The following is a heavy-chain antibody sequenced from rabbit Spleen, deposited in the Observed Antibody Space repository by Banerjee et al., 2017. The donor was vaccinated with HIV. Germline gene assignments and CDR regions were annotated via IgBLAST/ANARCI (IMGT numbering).Heavy chain of an antibody. D-gene: IGHD6-1*01. V-gene: IGHV1S45*01. CDR2: IDPVFDST. Sequence: QEQLEESGGGLVKPEGSLTLTCKASGVSLNDKDVMCWVRQAPGKGLEWIGYIDPVFDSTYSASWVNGRFTISTHNAQNTLYLQLNSLTAADTATYFCARGPPYAGYAGYGYVYLNLWGPGTLVTVS. CDR1: GVSLNDKDV. J-gene: IGHJ4*01. CDR3: ARGPPYAGYAGYGYVYLNL.